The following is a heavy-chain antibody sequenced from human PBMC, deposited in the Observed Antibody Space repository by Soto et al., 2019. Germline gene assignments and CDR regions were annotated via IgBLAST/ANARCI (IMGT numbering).Heavy chain of an antibody. D-gene: IGHD1-26*01. V-gene: IGHV4-4*07. CDR2: IYTSGST. CDR3: ARDSEYNYYGMDV. Sequence: SETLSLTCIVSSGSISSYYWNWIRQPAGKGLEWIGRIYTSGSTNYNPSLKSRVTMSVDTSKNQFSLKLSSVTAADTAVYYCARDSEYNYYGMDVWGQGTTVTVSS. J-gene: IGHJ6*02. CDR1: SGSISSYY.